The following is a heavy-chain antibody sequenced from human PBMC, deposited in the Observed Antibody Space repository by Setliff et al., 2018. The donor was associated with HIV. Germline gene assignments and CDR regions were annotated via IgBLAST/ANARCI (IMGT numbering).Heavy chain of an antibody. CDR2: INSDGSST. V-gene: IGHV3-74*01. CDR3: ARDLPRPQQLVQDNWFDP. Sequence: PGGSLRLSCAASGFTFSGYWMHWVRQAPGKGLVWVSRINSDGSSTTYADSVKGRFTISRGNAKNTLYLQMNSLRAEDTAVYYCARDLPRPQQLVQDNWFDPWGQGTLVTVSS. D-gene: IGHD6-13*01. J-gene: IGHJ5*02. CDR1: GFTFSGYW.